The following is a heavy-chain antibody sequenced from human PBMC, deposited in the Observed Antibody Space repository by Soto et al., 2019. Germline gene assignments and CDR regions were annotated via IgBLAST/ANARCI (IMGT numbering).Heavy chain of an antibody. CDR3: ARAHDSSGYEVLDAFDI. J-gene: IGHJ3*02. CDR2: IIPIFGTA. V-gene: IGHV1-69*01. Sequence: QVQLVQSGAEVKKPGSSVKVYCKASGGTFSSYAISWVRQAPGQGLEWMGGIIPIFGTANYAQKFQGRVTITADESTSTAYMDLSSLRSEDTAVYYCARAHDSSGYEVLDAFDIWGQGTMVTVSS. D-gene: IGHD3-22*01. CDR1: GGTFSSYA.